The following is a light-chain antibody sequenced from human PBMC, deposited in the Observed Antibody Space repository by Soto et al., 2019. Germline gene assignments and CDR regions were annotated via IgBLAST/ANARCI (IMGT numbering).Light chain of an antibody. CDR2: ESS. CDR3: SSYAGISAVMV. V-gene: IGLV2-23*01. J-gene: IGLJ2*01. Sequence: QSALTQPASVSGSPGQSITISCTGTSRDVGSYNLVSWYQQHSGTAPKLFIYESSKRPSGVSDRFSGFKSDNTASLTISWLQAEDEADYYCSSYAGISAVMVFRGGTQVTVL. CDR1: SRDVGSYNL.